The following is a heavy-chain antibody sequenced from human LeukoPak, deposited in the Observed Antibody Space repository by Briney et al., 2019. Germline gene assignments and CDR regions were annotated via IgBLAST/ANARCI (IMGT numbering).Heavy chain of an antibody. CDR2: IDWDDDK. D-gene: IGHD3-22*01. CDR3: AHRSYSNRSGYYHH. V-gene: IGHV2-70*12. Sequence: SGPTLVNPTQTLTLTCTFSGFSLSTSGMCVSWIRQPPGKALEWLALIDWDDDKYYSTSLKTRLTISKDTSKNQVVLTMTNMDPVDTATYFCAHRSYSNRSGYYHHWGQGALVTVSS. CDR1: GFSLSTSGMC. J-gene: IGHJ5*02.